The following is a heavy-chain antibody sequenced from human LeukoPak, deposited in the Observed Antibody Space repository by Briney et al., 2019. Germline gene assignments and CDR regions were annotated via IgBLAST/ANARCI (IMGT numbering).Heavy chain of an antibody. V-gene: IGHV3-53*01. D-gene: IGHD2-2*01. Sequence: GALRLSCAASGFTVSTNYMSWVRQDPGKGLEWVSVIYSGGSTYYADSVKGRFTISRDNSKNTLYLQMNSLRAEDTAVYYCAKDGHVRYCSSTSCPEDVDYWGQGTLVTVSS. CDR3: AKDGHVRYCSSTSCPEDVDY. CDR1: GFTVSTNY. CDR2: IYSGGST. J-gene: IGHJ4*02.